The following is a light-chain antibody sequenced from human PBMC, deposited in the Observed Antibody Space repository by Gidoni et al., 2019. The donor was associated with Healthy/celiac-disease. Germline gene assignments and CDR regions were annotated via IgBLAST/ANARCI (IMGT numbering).Light chain of an antibody. V-gene: IGLV3-21*02. J-gene: IGLJ2*01. CDR2: DDS. CDR3: QVWDSSSDHVV. Sequence: SSLLTPPPSLSFAPGQTARITCWGNNIGSKSEHWYKQKPGQAPVLVVYDDSDRPSGIPERFSGSNSGNTATLTISRVEAGDEADYYCQVWDSSSDHVVCGGGTKLTVL. CDR1: NIGSKS.